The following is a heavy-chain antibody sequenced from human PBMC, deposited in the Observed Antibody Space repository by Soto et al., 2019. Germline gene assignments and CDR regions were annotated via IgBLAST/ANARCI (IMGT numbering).Heavy chain of an antibody. CDR1: GDTFRSGANY. J-gene: IGHJ4*02. D-gene: IGHD5-12*01. CDR2: IYYEGTT. CDR3: ARTPGDGYNWYFDY. Sequence: SETLSLTCSVSGDTFRSGANYWSWIRQSPGRGLEWIGYIYYEGTTNYNPSLMSRVTMSVDTPRNQFSLKLRSLTAADSAMYYCARTPGDGYNWYFDYWGQG. V-gene: IGHV4-61*08.